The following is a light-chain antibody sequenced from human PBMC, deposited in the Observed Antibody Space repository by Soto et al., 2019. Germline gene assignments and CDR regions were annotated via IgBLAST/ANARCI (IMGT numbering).Light chain of an antibody. Sequence: DIQMTQSPSTLSASVGDSVTITCRASQSISRGLAWYQQKPGKAPTVLIWDATTIHRGVRSRFSGSGSGTEFTLTISSLQPDDFAAYYCQQSYSAPFTFGPGTTVDIK. J-gene: IGKJ3*01. CDR2: DAT. V-gene: IGKV1-5*01. CDR1: QSISRG. CDR3: QQSYSAPFT.